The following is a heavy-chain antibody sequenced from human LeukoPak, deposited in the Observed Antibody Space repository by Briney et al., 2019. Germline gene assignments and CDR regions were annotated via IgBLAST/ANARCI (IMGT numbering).Heavy chain of an antibody. D-gene: IGHD2-2*01. Sequence: PGGSLRLSCAASGFTFSSYWMHWVRQAPGKGLVWVSRINSDGSSTSYADSVKGRFTISRDNAKNTLYLQMNSLRAEDTAVYYCLPAAMPAYYYYGMDVWGQGTTVTVSS. CDR2: INSDGSST. V-gene: IGHV3-74*01. J-gene: IGHJ6*02. CDR1: GFTFSSYW. CDR3: LPAAMPAYYYYGMDV.